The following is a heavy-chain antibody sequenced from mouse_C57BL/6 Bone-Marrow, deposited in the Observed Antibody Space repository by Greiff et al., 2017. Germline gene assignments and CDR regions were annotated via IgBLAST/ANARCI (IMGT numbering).Heavy chain of an antibody. Sequence: QVQLQQPGAELVKPGASVKMSCKASGYTFTSYWITWVKQRPGQGLEWIGRIYPGGGDTNYTAKFQGKATLTVDTSSSTAYMQLSSLTSENSAGYYYGRPDDWGKGTTLTVSS. CDR3: GRPDD. CDR2: IYPGGGDT. CDR1: GYTFTSYW. V-gene: IGHV1-55*01. J-gene: IGHJ2*01.